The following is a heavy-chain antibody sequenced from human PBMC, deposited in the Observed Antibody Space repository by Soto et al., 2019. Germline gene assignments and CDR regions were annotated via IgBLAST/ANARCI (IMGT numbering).Heavy chain of an antibody. CDR2: INPNGGST. CDR1: GYTFINYY. Sequence: QVQLVQSGAEVQKPGASVKVSCKASGYTFINYYIHWVRQAPGQGLEWMGVINPNGGSTVYAQKFQGRVTLTRDTSTSTVYVELSSLRSDDTAVYFCVRATAAHQRDYSYHYYPHIWGKGTTVTVSS. V-gene: IGHV1-46*03. D-gene: IGHD6-6*01. CDR3: VRATAAHQRDYSYHYYPHI. J-gene: IGHJ6*03.